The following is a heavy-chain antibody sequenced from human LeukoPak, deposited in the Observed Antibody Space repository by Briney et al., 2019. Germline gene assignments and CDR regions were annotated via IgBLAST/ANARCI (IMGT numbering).Heavy chain of an antibody. V-gene: IGHV3-21*01. J-gene: IGHJ6*03. CDR2: ISSSSSYI. CDR3: ARDREYCSGGSCYSHYYYYMDV. Sequence: GGSLRLSCAASGFTFSSYSMNWVRQAPGKGLEWVSSISSSSSYIYYADSVKGRFTISRDNAKNSLYLQMNSLRAEDTAVYYCARDREYCSGGSCYSHYYYYMDVWGKGTTVTVSS. CDR1: GFTFSSYS. D-gene: IGHD2-15*01.